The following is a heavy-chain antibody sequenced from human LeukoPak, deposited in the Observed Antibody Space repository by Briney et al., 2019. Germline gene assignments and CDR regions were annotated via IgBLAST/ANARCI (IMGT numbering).Heavy chain of an antibody. J-gene: IGHJ4*02. Sequence: GETLRLSCAASGFIFSSYGMNWVRQAPGKGLEWVSVISGSGGSTYYADSVKGRFTISRDNSKNTLYLQMNSLRGEDTAVYYCAKETRYYDSSGYFRDYFDSWGQGTLVTVSS. CDR2: ISGSGGST. CDR3: AKETRYYDSSGYFRDYFDS. D-gene: IGHD3-22*01. CDR1: GFIFSSYG. V-gene: IGHV3-23*01.